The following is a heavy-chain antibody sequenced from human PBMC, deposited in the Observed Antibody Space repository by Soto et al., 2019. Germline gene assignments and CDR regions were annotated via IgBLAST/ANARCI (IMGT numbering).Heavy chain of an antibody. V-gene: IGHV4-59*08. CDR1: GGSFSPNY. D-gene: IGHD2-21*01. J-gene: IGHJ5*02. Sequence: QVQLQESGPGLVKPSETLSLTCTVSGGSFSPNYWAWSWQPPGTGLEWVGYIYYSGTTSYNPSLKRRVTLSPETSKSQCSLRLSSVTASDTAVYYCARLGAYYQSLDPWGQGTLVTVSS. CDR3: ARLGAYYQSLDP. CDR2: IYYSGTT.